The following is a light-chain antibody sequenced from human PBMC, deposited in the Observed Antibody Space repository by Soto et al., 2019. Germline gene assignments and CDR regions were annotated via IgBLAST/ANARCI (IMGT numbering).Light chain of an antibody. CDR2: ANN. Sequence: QSVLTQPPSVSGAPGQRVTMSCTGSSSNFGAGYDVHWYQQLPGTAPKLLIYANNNRPSGVPDRFSGSKSGTSASLAMTGLQAEDEADYYCQSYDSSLSAWVFGGGTKLTVL. CDR1: SSNFGAGYD. CDR3: QSYDSSLSAWV. V-gene: IGLV1-40*01. J-gene: IGLJ3*02.